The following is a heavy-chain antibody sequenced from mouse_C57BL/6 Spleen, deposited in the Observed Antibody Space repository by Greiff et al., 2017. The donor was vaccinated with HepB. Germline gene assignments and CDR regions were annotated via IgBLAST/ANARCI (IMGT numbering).Heavy chain of an antibody. CDR1: GYAFTNYL. Sequence: VKLQESGAELVRPGTSVKVSCKASGYAFTNYLIEWVKQRPGQGLEWIGVINPGSGGTNYNEKFKGKATLTADKSSSTAYMQLSSLTSEDSAVYFCARNYGSSYGYAMDYWGQGTSVTVSS. D-gene: IGHD1-1*01. V-gene: IGHV1-54*01. J-gene: IGHJ4*01. CDR2: INPGSGGT. CDR3: ARNYGSSYGYAMDY.